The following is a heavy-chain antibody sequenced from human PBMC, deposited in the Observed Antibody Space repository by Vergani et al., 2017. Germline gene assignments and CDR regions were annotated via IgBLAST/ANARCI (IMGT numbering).Heavy chain of an antibody. D-gene: IGHD3-10*01. Sequence: QVQLQESGPGLVKPPGTLSLTCAVSGGSISSSNWWSWVRQPPGKGLEWSGEINNSGGTNYNPSLKTRVTISVDKSKNQFSLRRSSVTAADTAVYYCARFYGSGRFFDYWGQGTLVTVSS. J-gene: IGHJ4*02. V-gene: IGHV4-4*03. CDR2: INNSGGT. CDR3: ARFYGSGRFFDY. CDR1: GGSISSSNW.